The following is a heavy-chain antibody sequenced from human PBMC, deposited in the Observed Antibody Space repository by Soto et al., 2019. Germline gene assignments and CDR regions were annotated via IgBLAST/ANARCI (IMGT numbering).Heavy chain of an antibody. CDR2: IIPIFGTA. CDR3: ARAAVSYSSSDYFDY. D-gene: IGHD6-6*01. V-gene: IGHV1-69*13. Sequence: ASVKVSCKASGGTFSSYAISWVRQAPGQGLEWMGGIIPIFGTANYAQKFQGRVTITADESTSTAYMELSSLRSEDTAVYYCARAAVSYSSSDYFDYWGQGTLVTVSS. J-gene: IGHJ4*02. CDR1: GGTFSSYA.